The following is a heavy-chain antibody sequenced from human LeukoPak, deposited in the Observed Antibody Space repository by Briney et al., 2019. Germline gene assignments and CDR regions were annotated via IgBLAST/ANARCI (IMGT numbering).Heavy chain of an antibody. CDR2: ISFDGINK. V-gene: IGHV3-30-3*01. D-gene: IGHD1-26*01. CDR1: GFTFSNYA. CDR3: ARERSGSYYDY. J-gene: IGHJ4*02. Sequence: PGGSLRLSCAASGFTFSNYAMHWVRQAPGKGLEWVALISFDGINKYYPESVKGRFTISRDNSKNTLYLQVNSLSTEDTALYYCARERSGSYYDYWGQGTLVTVSS.